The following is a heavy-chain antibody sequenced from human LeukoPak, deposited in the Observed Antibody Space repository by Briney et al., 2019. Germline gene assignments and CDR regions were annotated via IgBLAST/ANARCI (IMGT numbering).Heavy chain of an antibody. CDR1: GFTFSSYG. Sequence: GGSLRLSCAASGFTFSSYGMHWVRQAPGKGLEWVAVISYDGSNKYYADSVKGRFTISRDNSKNTLYLQMNSLRAEDTAVYYCAKDEGYYDSSGYYSWGQGTLVTVSS. J-gene: IGHJ4*02. CDR3: AKDEGYYDSSGYYS. D-gene: IGHD3-22*01. CDR2: ISYDGSNK. V-gene: IGHV3-30*18.